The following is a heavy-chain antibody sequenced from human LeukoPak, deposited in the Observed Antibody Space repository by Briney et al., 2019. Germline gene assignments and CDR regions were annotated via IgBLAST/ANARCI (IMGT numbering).Heavy chain of an antibody. CDR2: INHSGST. CDR1: GGSFSGYY. V-gene: IGHV4-34*01. Sequence: SETLSLTCAVYGGSFSGYYWSWIRQPPGKGLEWIGEINHSGSTNYNPSLKSRVTISVDTSKNQFSLKLSSVTAADTAVYYCARTPRTVFDYWGQGTLVTVSS. CDR3: ARTPRTVFDY. J-gene: IGHJ4*02.